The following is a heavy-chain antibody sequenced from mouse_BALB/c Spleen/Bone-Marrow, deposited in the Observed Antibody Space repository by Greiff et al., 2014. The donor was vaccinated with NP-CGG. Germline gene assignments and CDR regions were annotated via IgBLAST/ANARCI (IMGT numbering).Heavy chain of an antibody. CDR3: ARSGEKYGAMDY. CDR1: GFIFSDYY. Sequence: EVKLMESGGGLVKPGGSLKLSCTASGFIFSDYYMYWVRQTPEKRLEWVAAISDGGSYTYYPDSVKGRFTISRDNAKNNVYLQMSSLKSEDTAMYYCARSGEKYGAMDYWGQGTSVTVSS. J-gene: IGHJ4*01. CDR2: ISDGGSYT. D-gene: IGHD1-1*02. V-gene: IGHV5-4*02.